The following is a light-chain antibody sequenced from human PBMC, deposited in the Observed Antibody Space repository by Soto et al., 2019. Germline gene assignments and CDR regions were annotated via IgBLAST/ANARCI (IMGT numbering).Light chain of an antibody. CDR2: KAS. CDR1: QSISSW. V-gene: IGKV1-5*03. CDR3: QQYKSFWT. Sequence: SQMTQSPSTLSASVGVRVTITCRASQSISSWLAWYQQKPGKAPNLLIYKASSLESGVPSRFSGSGSGTEFTLTISSLQPDDFATYYCQQYKSFWTVGQGTKVDIK. J-gene: IGKJ1*01.